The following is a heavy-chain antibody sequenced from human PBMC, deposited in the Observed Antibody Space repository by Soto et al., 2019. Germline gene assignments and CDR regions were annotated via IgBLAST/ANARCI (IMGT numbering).Heavy chain of an antibody. D-gene: IGHD3-3*01. V-gene: IGHV1-69*13. J-gene: IGHJ6*02. Sequence: SVKVSCKASGGTFSSYAISWVRQAPGQGLEWMGGIIPIFGTANYAQKFQGRVTITADESTSTAYMELSSLRSEDTAVYYCARALLDTIFGVVIENYYYYGMDVWGQGTTVTSP. CDR2: IIPIFGTA. CDR1: GGTFSSYA. CDR3: ARALLDTIFGVVIENYYYYGMDV.